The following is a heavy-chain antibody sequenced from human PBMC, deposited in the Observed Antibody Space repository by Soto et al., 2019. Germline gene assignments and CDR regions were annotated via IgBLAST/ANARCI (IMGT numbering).Heavy chain of an antibody. CDR2: INAGNGNT. CDR3: ASSRGTKVTTPYYYGMDV. V-gene: IGHV1-3*01. CDR1: GYTFTSYA. J-gene: IGHJ6*02. D-gene: IGHD4-17*01. Sequence: ASVKVSCKASGYTFTSYAMHWVRQAPGQRLEWMGWINAGNGNTKYSQKFQGRVTITRDTSASTAYMELSSLRSEDTAVYYCASSRGTKVTTPYYYGMDVWGQGNTVTVSS.